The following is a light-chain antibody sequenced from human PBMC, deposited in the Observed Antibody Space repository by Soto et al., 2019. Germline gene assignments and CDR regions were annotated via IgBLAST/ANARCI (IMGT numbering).Light chain of an antibody. CDR2: DAS. V-gene: IGKV3-11*01. Sequence: EIVLTQSPATLSLSPGERATLSCRASQSVSSFLAWYQQKPGQAPRLLIYDASNRATGISARFSGSGSGTDFTLTISSLEPEDFAVYFCQQRSHWPTFGQGTKLEIK. CDR1: QSVSSF. CDR3: QQRSHWPT. J-gene: IGKJ2*01.